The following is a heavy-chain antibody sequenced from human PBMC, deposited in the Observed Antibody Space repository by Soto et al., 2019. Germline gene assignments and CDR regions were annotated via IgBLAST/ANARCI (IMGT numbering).Heavy chain of an antibody. J-gene: IGHJ6*02. CDR1: GGTFSRYS. D-gene: IGHD2-2*01. V-gene: IGHV1-69*08. CDR2: IIPIFGIA. CDR3: AREDRDRETGLVPGAIDGMDV. Sequence: QVQLVQSGAEVKKPGSSVKVSCKASGGTFSRYSITWVRQAPGHGLEWIGRIIPIFGIASYAQKFQGRVTITADESTSTAYMELSSVRSDDTAVYYCAREDRDRETGLVPGAIDGMDVWGQGATVTVSS.